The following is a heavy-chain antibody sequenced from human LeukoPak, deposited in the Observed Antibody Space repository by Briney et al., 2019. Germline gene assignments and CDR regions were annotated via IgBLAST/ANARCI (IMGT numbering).Heavy chain of an antibody. Sequence: SETLSLTCTVSGGSISSYYWSWIRQPPGKGLEWIGYIYYSGSTNYNPSLKSRVTISVDTSKNQFSLKLSSVTAADTAVYYCARKISAAGPFDYWGQGTLVTVSS. J-gene: IGHJ4*02. CDR2: IYYSGST. CDR3: ARKISAAGPFDY. V-gene: IGHV4-59*08. D-gene: IGHD6-13*01. CDR1: GGSISSYY.